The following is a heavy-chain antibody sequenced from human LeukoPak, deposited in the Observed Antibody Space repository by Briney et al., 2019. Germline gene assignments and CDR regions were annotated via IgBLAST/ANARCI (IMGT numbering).Heavy chain of an antibody. Sequence: ASVKVSYKASGYIFTNYDINWVRQATGQGREWRGGINPDNGDTSYAQKFQRRVTITRDTATNTAYMELSSLRSEDTAIYFCPRVTGWFAPWGQGTQVTVSS. CDR1: GYIFTNYD. D-gene: IGHD5-18*01. V-gene: IGHV1-8*01. CDR3: PRVTGWFAP. CDR2: INPDNGDT. J-gene: IGHJ5*02.